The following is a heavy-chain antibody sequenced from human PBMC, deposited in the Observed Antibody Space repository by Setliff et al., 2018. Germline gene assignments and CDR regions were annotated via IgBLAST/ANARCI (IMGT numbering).Heavy chain of an antibody. Sequence: KTSETLSLTCTVSRGSIRSHYWSWIRQPAGKGLEWIGRIFGSGSTNYNPSLKSRVTMSIDTSKNQFFLKVRSVTAADTAVYYCARDRGSNNSPEDFDYWGRGTLVTVSS. CDR3: ARDRGSNNSPEDFDY. V-gene: IGHV4-4*07. J-gene: IGHJ4*02. D-gene: IGHD1-1*01. CDR2: IFGSGST. CDR1: RGSIRSHY.